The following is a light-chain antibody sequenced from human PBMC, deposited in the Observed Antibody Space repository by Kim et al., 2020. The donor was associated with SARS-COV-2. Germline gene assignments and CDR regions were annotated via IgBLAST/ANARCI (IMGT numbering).Light chain of an antibody. J-gene: IGLJ3*02. Sequence: SYELTQPPSVSVAPGKTARISCGGNNIGSKSVHWYQEKPGQAPVLVIYYDRDRPSGIPERFSGSNSGNTATLTISRVEAGDEADYYCQVWDSSSDQWVFGGGTQLTVL. CDR2: YDR. V-gene: IGLV3-21*04. CDR1: NIGSKS. CDR3: QVWDSSSDQWV.